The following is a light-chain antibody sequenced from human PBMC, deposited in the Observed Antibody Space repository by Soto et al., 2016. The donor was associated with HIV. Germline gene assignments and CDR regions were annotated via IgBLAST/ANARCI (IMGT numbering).Light chain of an antibody. CDR2: DDS. Sequence: SYELTQPPSVSVAPGKTARITCGGNNIGSKSVHWCQQKPGQAPVLVVYDDSKRPSGIPERFSGSNSGNTATLTISRVEAGDEADYYCQVWDSSDDHVVFGGGTKLTVL. CDR3: QVWDSSDDHVV. J-gene: IGLJ2*01. CDR1: NIGSKS. V-gene: IGLV3-21*03.